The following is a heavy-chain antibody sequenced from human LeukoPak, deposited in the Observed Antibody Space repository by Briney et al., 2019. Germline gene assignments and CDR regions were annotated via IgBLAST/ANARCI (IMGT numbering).Heavy chain of an antibody. CDR3: STEDKYCSRSTCGDS. CDR2: IDPKSGGT. D-gene: IGHD2-2*01. CDR1: GYTFTGHF. J-gene: IGHJ4*02. Sequence: GASVKVSCKASGYTFTGHFMHWVRQAPGQGPEWMGWIDPKSGGTNFAQKFQGRVAMTRDTSISTAYMELSRLTSDDTAVYYCSTEDKYCSRSTCGDSWGQGTLVTVSS. V-gene: IGHV1-2*02.